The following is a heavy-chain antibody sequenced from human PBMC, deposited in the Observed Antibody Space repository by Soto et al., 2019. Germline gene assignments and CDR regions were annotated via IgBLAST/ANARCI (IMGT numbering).Heavy chain of an antibody. CDR1: GYMFVTYG. V-gene: IGHV1-18*01. D-gene: IGHD3-10*01. CDR3: AGDWDGSGYYYTEY. CDR2: ISAYNGNT. Sequence: ASVKVSCKASGYMFVTYGINWVRQAPGQGLEWMGWISAYNGNTKYAQNLQGRVTMTTDASTSTAYMEMRSLRSDDTAVYYCAGDWDGSGYYYTEYWGPGTLVTVSS. J-gene: IGHJ4*02.